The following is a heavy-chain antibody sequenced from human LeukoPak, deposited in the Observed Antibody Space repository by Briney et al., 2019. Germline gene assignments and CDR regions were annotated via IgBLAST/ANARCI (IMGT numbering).Heavy chain of an antibody. J-gene: IGHJ3*02. CDR1: GGSFSGYY. D-gene: IGHD4-17*01. Sequence: SETLSLTCAVYGGSFSGYYWSWIRQPPGKGLEWIGEINHSGSTNYNPSLKSRVTISVDTSKNQFSLKLSSVTVADTAVYYCATSTVPYIIDAFDIWGQGTMVSVSS. CDR3: ATSTVPYIIDAFDI. V-gene: IGHV4-34*01. CDR2: INHSGST.